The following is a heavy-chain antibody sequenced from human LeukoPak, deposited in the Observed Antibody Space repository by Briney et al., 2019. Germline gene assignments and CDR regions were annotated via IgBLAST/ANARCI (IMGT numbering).Heavy chain of an antibody. CDR2: FDPEDVET. D-gene: IGHD2-21*02. CDR3: ARGYCSGDCFTLFDY. J-gene: IGHJ4*02. CDR1: GYTLTELA. V-gene: IGHV1-24*01. Sequence: ASVKVSCKVSGYTLTELAIHWVRQAPGKGLEWMGGFDPEDVETIYAQKFQGRVTMTRDTSISTAYMELSSLRSDDTAVYYCARGYCSGDCFTLFDYWGQGTLVTVSS.